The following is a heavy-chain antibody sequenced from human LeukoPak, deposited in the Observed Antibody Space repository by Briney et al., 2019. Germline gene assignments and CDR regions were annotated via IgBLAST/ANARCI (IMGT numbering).Heavy chain of an antibody. V-gene: IGHV4-39*01. Sequence: SETLSLTCTVSGGSISSSSYYWGWIRQPPGKGLEWIGSIYYSGSTYYNPSLKSRVTISVDTSKNQFSLKLSSVTAADTAVYYCARQGGSYYYDSSGQRFDPWGQGTPVTVSS. CDR1: GGSISSSSYY. CDR2: IYYSGST. J-gene: IGHJ5*02. CDR3: ARQGGSYYYDSSGQRFDP. D-gene: IGHD3-22*01.